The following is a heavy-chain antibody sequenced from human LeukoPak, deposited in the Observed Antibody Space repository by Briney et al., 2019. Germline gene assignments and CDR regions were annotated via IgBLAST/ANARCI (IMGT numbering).Heavy chain of an antibody. V-gene: IGHV3-11*01. CDR1: GFTFSDYY. CDR2: ISGSAHKI. J-gene: IGHJ4*02. Sequence: PGGSLRLSCAASGFTFSDYYMSWIRQAPEKGLDWVSVISGSAHKIRYADSVKGRFTISRDNSENTVYLHMNNLRAEDTALYYCAGRVTGYSSGYVYWGQGTLVTVSS. D-gene: IGHD5-18*01. CDR3: AGRVTGYSSGYVY.